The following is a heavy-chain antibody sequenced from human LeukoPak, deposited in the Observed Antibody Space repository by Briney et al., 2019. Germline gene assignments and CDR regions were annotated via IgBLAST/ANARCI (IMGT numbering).Heavy chain of an antibody. Sequence: KPSETLSLTCTVSGYSISSGYYWGWIRQPPGKGLEWIGSIYHSGSTYYNPSLKSRVTISVDTSKNQFSLKLSSVTAADTAVYYCARAGDYYYYYYMDVWGKGTTVTVSS. J-gene: IGHJ6*03. CDR3: ARAGDYYYYYYMDV. V-gene: IGHV4-38-2*02. CDR1: GYSISSGYY. D-gene: IGHD2-21*02. CDR2: IYHSGST.